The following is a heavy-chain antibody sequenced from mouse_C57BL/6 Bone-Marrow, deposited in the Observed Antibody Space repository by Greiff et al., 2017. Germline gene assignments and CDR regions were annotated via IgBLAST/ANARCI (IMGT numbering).Heavy chain of an antibody. CDR2: ISNGGGST. CDR3: ARHGIRRRRVYYAMDY. V-gene: IGHV5-12*01. J-gene: IGHJ4*01. D-gene: IGHD2-12*01. Sequence: DVMLVESGGGLVQPGGSLKLSCAASGFTFSDYYMYWVRQTPEKRLEWVAYISNGGGSTYYPDTVKGRFTISRDNAKNTLYLQMSRLKSEDTAMYYCARHGIRRRRVYYAMDYWGQGTSVTVSS. CDR1: GFTFSDYY.